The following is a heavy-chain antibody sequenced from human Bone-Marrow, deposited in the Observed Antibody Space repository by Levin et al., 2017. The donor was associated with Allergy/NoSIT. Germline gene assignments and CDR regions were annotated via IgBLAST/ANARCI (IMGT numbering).Heavy chain of an antibody. J-gene: IGHJ4*02. Sequence: GESLKISCAASGFTLSSYSMNWFRQAPGKGLEWVSFISISGTTMYYADSVKGRFTMSRDNAKNSVYLQMNSLRDDDTAVYYCARDPRERGGGYWGQGTLVTVSS. D-gene: IGHD2-15*01. V-gene: IGHV3-48*02. CDR3: ARDPRERGGGY. CDR1: GFTLSSYS. CDR2: ISISGTTM.